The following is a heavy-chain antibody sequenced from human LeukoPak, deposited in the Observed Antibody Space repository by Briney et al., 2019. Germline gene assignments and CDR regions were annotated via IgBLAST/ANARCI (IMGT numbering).Heavy chain of an antibody. V-gene: IGHV3-30*18. D-gene: IGHD5-18*01. CDR3: AKGIGYSYGYFDY. Sequence: GGSLRLSCAAPGFTFSSYGMHWVRQAPGKGLEWVAVISYDGSNKYYADSVKGRFTISRDNSKNTLYLQMNSLRAEDTAVYYCAKGIGYSYGYFDYWGQGTLVTVSS. CDR1: GFTFSSYG. J-gene: IGHJ4*02. CDR2: ISYDGSNK.